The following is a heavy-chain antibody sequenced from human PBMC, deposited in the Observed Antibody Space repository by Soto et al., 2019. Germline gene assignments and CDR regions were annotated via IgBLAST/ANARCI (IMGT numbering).Heavy chain of an antibody. CDR3: TTLGLDP. D-gene: IGHD3-16*01. CDR2: VNPNTGVT. CDR1: GYSYTACY. J-gene: IGHJ5*02. Sequence: VSVKVSCKASGYSYTACYVNRVRKAPGQGFEWMGWVNPNTGVTKYAQKFQGRVTMTRDTSINPAYMELSGLTSDDTAVYSCTTLGLDPWGQGTLVTVSS. V-gene: IGHV1-2*02.